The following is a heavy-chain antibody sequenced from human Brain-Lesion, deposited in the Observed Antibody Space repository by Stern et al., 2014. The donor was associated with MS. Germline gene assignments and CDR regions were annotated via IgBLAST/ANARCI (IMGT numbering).Heavy chain of an antibody. V-gene: IGHV4-61*02. CDR3: ARGRVVPGFQYYATDV. CDR1: GGPISSGGYY. D-gene: IGHD2-2*01. J-gene: IGHJ6*02. Sequence: QVQLQESGPGLVKPSQTLSLSCTVSGGPISSGGYYWSWLRQPAGKGLEWIGRIFNSGSTSYNPSLKSRVTISIDPSKNQFSRRLTPMTAADTAVYYCARGRVVPGFQYYATDVWGQGTTVIVSS. CDR2: IFNSGST.